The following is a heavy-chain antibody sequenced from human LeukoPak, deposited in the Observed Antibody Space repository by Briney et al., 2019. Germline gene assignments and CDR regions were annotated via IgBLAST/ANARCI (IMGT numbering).Heavy chain of an antibody. Sequence: PGGSLRLSCAASGFTFSSFWMHWVRQAPGKGLVWVSVINSDGYSTNYADSVKGRFTISRDNAKNTLYLQMNSLRAEDTAVYYCARDLQYCSNGVCHENRFDPWGQGTLVTVSS. CDR1: GFTFSSFW. CDR3: ARDLQYCSNGVCHENRFDP. J-gene: IGHJ5*02. CDR2: INSDGYST. D-gene: IGHD2-8*01. V-gene: IGHV3-74*01.